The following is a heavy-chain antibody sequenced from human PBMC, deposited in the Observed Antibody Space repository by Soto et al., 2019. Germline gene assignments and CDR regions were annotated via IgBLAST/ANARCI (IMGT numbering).Heavy chain of an antibody. V-gene: IGHV4-4*02. J-gene: IGHJ4*02. CDR3: ARGQGDSSGYYPFDY. CDR1: GGSISSSNW. Sequence: QVQLQESGPGLVKPSGTLSLTCAVSGGSISSSNWWTWVRQPPGKGLEWIGEIHHRGMTNDNPSLKSRVTISVDKSKNQFSLKLSSVTAADTAVYYCARGQGDSSGYYPFDYWGQGTLVTVSS. CDR2: IHHRGMT. D-gene: IGHD3-22*01.